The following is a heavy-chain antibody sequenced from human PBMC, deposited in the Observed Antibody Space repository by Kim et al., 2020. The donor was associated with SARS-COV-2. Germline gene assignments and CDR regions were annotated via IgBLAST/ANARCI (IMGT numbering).Heavy chain of an antibody. CDR1: GFTFSSYA. CDR3: VKDPIAVAGNAEPRYFDY. CDR2: ISSNGGST. V-gene: IGHV3-64D*09. J-gene: IGHJ4*02. D-gene: IGHD6-19*01. Sequence: GGSLRLSCSASGFTFSSYAMHWVRQAPGKGLEYVSAISSNGGSTYYADSVKGRFTISRDNSKNTLYLQMSSLRAEDTAVYYCVKDPIAVAGNAEPRYFDYWGQGTLVTVSS.